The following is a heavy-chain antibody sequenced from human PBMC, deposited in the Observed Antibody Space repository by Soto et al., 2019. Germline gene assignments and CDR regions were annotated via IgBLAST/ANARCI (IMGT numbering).Heavy chain of an antibody. Sequence: GGSLRLSCAASGFIFENFGMSWVSQAPGKGLEWISSISGSGFKKYYADSVKGRFTISRDNSKSTVYLELNNLSAEDTAVYHCAKNQGVELVPLATVDWFDPWGQGSV. D-gene: IGHD1-26*01. J-gene: IGHJ5*02. CDR3: AKNQGVELVPLATVDWFDP. V-gene: IGHV3-23*01. CDR2: ISGSGFKK. CDR1: GFIFENFG.